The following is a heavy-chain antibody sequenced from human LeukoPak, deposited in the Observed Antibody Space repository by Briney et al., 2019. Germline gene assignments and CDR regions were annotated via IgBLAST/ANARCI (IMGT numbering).Heavy chain of an antibody. CDR3: ARTWDDYDFWSGYYWY. Sequence: ASVKVSCXASGYTFTGYYMHWVRQAPGQGLEWMGRINPNSGGTNYAQKFQGRVTMTRDTSISTAYMELSRLRSDDTAVYYCARTWDDYDFWSGYYWYWGQGTLVTVSS. J-gene: IGHJ4*02. D-gene: IGHD3-3*01. V-gene: IGHV1-2*06. CDR1: GYTFTGYY. CDR2: INPNSGGT.